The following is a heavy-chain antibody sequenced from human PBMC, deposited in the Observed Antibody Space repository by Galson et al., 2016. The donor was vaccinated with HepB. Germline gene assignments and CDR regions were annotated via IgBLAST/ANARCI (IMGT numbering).Heavy chain of an antibody. D-gene: IGHD3-9*01. V-gene: IGHV3-9*01. CDR3: VKDMHDILTGSFDY. J-gene: IGHJ4*02. Sequence: SLRLSCAASGFIFDDYAIHWVRQAPGKGLEWVSGISWDSGKIDYADFVKGRFTISRDNAKNSLVLQMDSLRPEDSALYYCVKDMHDILTGSFDYWGQGTLVTVSS. CDR1: GFIFDDYA. CDR2: ISWDSGKI.